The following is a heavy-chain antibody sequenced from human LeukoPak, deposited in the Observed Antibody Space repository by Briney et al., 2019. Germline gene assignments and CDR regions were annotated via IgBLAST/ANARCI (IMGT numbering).Heavy chain of an antibody. V-gene: IGHV3-30*18. Sequence: GGSLRLSCAASGFTFSSYGMHWVRQAPGKGLEWVAVISYDGSNKYYADSVKGRFTISRDNSKNTLYLQMNSLRAEDTAVYYCAKEKAAAGLNFDYWGQGTLVTVSS. J-gene: IGHJ4*02. CDR2: ISYDGSNK. CDR3: AKEKAAAGLNFDY. D-gene: IGHD6-13*01. CDR1: GFTFSSYG.